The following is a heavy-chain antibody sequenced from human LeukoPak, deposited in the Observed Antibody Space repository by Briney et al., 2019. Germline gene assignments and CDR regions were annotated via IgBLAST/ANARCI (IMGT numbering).Heavy chain of an antibody. CDR3: ARDPYDSSGYYFQH. D-gene: IGHD3-22*01. J-gene: IGHJ1*01. V-gene: IGHV3-33*01. CDR2: IWYDGSNK. CDR1: GFTFSSYG. Sequence: GRSLRLSCAASGFTFSSYGMRWVRQAPGKGLEWVAVIWYDGSNKYYADSVKGRFTISRDNSKNTLYLQMNSLRAEDTAVYYCARDPYDSSGYYFQHWGQGTLVTVSS.